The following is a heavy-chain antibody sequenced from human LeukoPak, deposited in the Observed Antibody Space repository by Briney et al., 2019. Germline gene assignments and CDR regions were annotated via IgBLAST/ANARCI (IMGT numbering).Heavy chain of an antibody. CDR2: ISWNSGSI. Sequence: PGGSLRLSCAASGFTFDDYAMHWVRQAPGKGLEWVSGISWNSGSIGYADSVKGRFTISRDNAKDSLYLQMNSLRAEDTALYYCVPGITMVRGVIQRANFDYWGQGTLVTVSS. CDR1: GFTFDDYA. D-gene: IGHD3-10*01. V-gene: IGHV3-9*01. J-gene: IGHJ4*02. CDR3: VPGITMVRGVIQRANFDY.